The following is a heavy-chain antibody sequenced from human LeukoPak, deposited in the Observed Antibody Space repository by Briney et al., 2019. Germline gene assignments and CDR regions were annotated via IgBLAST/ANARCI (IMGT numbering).Heavy chain of an antibody. CDR2: INHSGST. CDR3: ARDPVTQQDSPG. V-gene: IGHV4-34*01. D-gene: IGHD5-18*01. CDR1: GGSFSGYY. Sequence: SETLSLTCAVYGGSFSGYYWSWTRQPPGKGLEWIGEINHSGSTNYNPSLKSRVTISVDTSKNQFSLKLSSVTAADTAVYYCARDPVTQQDSPGWGQGTLVTVSS. J-gene: IGHJ4*02.